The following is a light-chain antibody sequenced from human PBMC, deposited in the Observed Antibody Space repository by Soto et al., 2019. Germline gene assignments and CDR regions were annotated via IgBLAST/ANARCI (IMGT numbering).Light chain of an antibody. CDR3: QRQNGWPIT. CDR2: RAS. V-gene: IGKV3-15*01. CDR1: QNICTN. J-gene: IGKJ5*01. Sequence: EMLMTQYPATLSVSPGERATISCRASQNICTNLAWYQHQPGQAPSLLIYRASTRAPGVPARFSGSGSGTEFTLAISSLQSEDFGVYYCQRQNGWPITFGQGTRLEIK.